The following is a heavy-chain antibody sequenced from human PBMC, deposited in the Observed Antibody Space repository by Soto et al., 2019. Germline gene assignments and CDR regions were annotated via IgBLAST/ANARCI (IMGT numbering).Heavy chain of an antibody. CDR2: INPNSGGT. D-gene: IGHD6-19*01. Sequence: SVKVSCKASGYTFTGYYMHWVRQAPGQGLEWMGWINPNSGGTNYAQKFQGRVTMTRDTSISTAYMELSRLRSDDTAVYYCARISSGWYYFDYWGQGTLVTVSS. CDR3: ARISSGWYYFDY. V-gene: IGHV1-2*02. CDR1: GYTFTGYY. J-gene: IGHJ4*02.